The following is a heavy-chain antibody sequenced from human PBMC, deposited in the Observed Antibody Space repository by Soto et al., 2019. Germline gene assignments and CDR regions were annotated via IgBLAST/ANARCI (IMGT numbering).Heavy chain of an antibody. CDR3: ARGGSSDWQVALDI. J-gene: IGHJ3*02. CDR1: AVAFTHYY. CDR2: IKHKGSS. V-gene: IGHV4-34*01. Sequence: PSETPSLTCAANAVAFTHYYWHGLRQSPGKGLEWIGKIKHKGSSNYKPSLRSRVSISVDISKNQVSLRLSSGTAADTAVYYCARGGSSDWQVALDIWGQGTMVT. D-gene: IGHD6-25*01.